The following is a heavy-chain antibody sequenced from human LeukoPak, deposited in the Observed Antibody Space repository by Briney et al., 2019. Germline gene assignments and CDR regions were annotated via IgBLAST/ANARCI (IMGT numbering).Heavy chain of an antibody. CDR1: GFTFSSYA. V-gene: IGHV3-23*01. CDR3: AKAHGSGIYYYYMDV. J-gene: IGHJ6*03. CDR2: ISGSGGST. Sequence: PGGSLRLPCAASGFTFSSYAMSWVRQAPGKGLEWVSTISGSGGSTDCADSVEGRFTISRDNSENTLYLQMNSLRAEDTAVYYCAKAHGSGIYYYYMDVWGKGTTVTVSS. D-gene: IGHD3-10*01.